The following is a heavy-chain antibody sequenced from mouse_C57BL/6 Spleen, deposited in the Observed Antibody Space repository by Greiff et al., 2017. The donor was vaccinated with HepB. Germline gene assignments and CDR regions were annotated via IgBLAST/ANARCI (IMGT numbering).Heavy chain of an antibody. CDR3: ARRAYYYGSSYEYFDV. J-gene: IGHJ1*03. D-gene: IGHD1-1*01. CDR2: ISYSGST. Sequence: EVQLQESGPGLAKPSQTLSLTCSVTGYSITSDYWNWIRKFPGNKLEYMGYISYSGSTYYNPSLKSRISITRDTSKNQYYLQLNSVTTEDTATYYCARRAYYYGSSYEYFDVWGTGTTVTVSS. V-gene: IGHV3-8*01. CDR1: GYSITSDY.